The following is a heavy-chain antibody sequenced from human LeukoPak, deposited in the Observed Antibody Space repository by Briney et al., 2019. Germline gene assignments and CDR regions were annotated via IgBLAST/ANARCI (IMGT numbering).Heavy chain of an antibody. J-gene: IGHJ6*02. Sequence: SGGSLRLSCAASGLTFSSYWMSWVRQAPGKGLEWVTNIKQDGSEKYYVDSVKGRFTISRDNAKNSLYLQMNSLRAEDTAVYYCARPSSSSGYYYYYYGMDVWGQGTTVTVSS. V-gene: IGHV3-7*01. CDR2: IKQDGSEK. CDR1: GLTFSSYW. CDR3: ARPSSSSGYYYYYYGMDV. D-gene: IGHD6-6*01.